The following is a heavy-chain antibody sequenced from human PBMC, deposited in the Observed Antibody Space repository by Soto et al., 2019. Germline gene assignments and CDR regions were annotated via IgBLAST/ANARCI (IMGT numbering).Heavy chain of an antibody. Sequence: PGGSLRLSCAASGFTFSSYWMHWVRQAPGKGLVWVSRINSDGSSTSYADSVKGRFTISRDNAKNTLYLQMNSLRAEDTAVYYCARVVVGATWVEYFDYWGQGTLVTVS. J-gene: IGHJ4*02. CDR2: INSDGSST. CDR3: ARVVVGATWVEYFDY. V-gene: IGHV3-74*01. D-gene: IGHD1-26*01. CDR1: GFTFSSYW.